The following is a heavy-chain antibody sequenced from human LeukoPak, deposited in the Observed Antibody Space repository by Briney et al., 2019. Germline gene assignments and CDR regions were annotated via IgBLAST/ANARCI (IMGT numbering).Heavy chain of an antibody. CDR2: IKQDGGEK. D-gene: IGHD3-16*01. CDR3: AKRARPFGGGFDY. Sequence: GGSLRLSCAASGFTFSNYWMSWVRQAPGKGLEWVANIKQDGGEKNYVDSVKGRFTISRDNAKNSLYLQMNSLRAEDTAVYYCAKRARPFGGGFDYWGQGTLVSVSS. J-gene: IGHJ4*02. V-gene: IGHV3-7*05. CDR1: GFTFSNYW.